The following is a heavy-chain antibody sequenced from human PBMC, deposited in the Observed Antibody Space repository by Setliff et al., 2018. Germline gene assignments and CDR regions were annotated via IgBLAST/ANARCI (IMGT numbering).Heavy chain of an antibody. CDR2: IYHSGGT. V-gene: IGHV4-59*01. CDR1: GDSINSFY. D-gene: IGHD3-9*01. Sequence: SETLSLTCTVSGDSINSFYWTWIRQPPGKGLEWIGYIYHSGGTSYNPSLKSRVTISVDTSKNQSSLNLSSVTAADTAVYYCARAPRYFDPTGSYFDYWGQGTLVTVSS. CDR3: ARAPRYFDPTGSYFDY. J-gene: IGHJ4*02.